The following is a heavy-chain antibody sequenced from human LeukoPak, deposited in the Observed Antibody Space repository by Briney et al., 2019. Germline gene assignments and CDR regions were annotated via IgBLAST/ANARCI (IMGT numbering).Heavy chain of an antibody. CDR1: GGTFSSYA. V-gene: IGHV1-69*04. J-gene: IGHJ6*02. Sequence: SVKVSCKASGGTFSSYAISWVRQAPGQGLEWMGRIIPILGIANYAQRFQGRVTITADKSTSTAYMELSSLRSEVTAVYYCARVRRCSSTSCRCYYYYGMDVWGQGTTVTVSS. CDR3: ARVRRCSSTSCRCYYYYGMDV. CDR2: IIPILGIA. D-gene: IGHD2-2*01.